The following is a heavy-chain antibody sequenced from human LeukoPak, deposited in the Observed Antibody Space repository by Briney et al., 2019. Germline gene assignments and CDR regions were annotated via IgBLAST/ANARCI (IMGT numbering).Heavy chain of an antibody. CDR3: AQIAAAGLTLDY. CDR1: GFTFSSYG. Sequence: PGRSLRLSCAASGFTFSSYGMHWVRQAPGKGLEWVAVISYDGSNKYYADSVKGRFTISRDNSKNTLYLQMNSLRAEDTAVYYCAQIAAAGLTLDYWGQGTLVTVSS. V-gene: IGHV3-30*03. D-gene: IGHD6-13*01. J-gene: IGHJ4*02. CDR2: ISYDGSNK.